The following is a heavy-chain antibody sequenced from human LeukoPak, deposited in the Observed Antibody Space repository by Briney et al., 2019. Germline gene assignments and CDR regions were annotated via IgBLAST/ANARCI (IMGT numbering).Heavy chain of an antibody. CDR1: DDSITMYY. Sequence: PSETLSLTCSVSDDSITMYYWTWIRQPPGKGLEWIGYVDHTGSTNFNPSLNGRVSISRDTTKNLFSLRMRSVTAADTAVYFCARGRVSSSTWYSTYYYYFYMDVWGKGTTVTVSS. CDR3: ARGRVSSSTWYSTYYYYFYMDV. J-gene: IGHJ6*03. D-gene: IGHD1-1*01. V-gene: IGHV4-59*01. CDR2: VDHTGST.